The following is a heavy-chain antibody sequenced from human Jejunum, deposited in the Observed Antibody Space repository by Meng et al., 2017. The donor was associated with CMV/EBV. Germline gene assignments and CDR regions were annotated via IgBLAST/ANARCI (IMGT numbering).Heavy chain of an antibody. CDR2: SSGSGSTI. D-gene: IGHD3-10*01. CDR3: ARDYYGSGRIHGTPN. J-gene: IGHJ4*02. V-gene: IGHV3-11*01. Sequence: FTFSDYYMSWIRQAPGKGLEWVSYSSGSGSTIYYADSVKGRCTISRDNAKNSLYLQMNSLRAEDTAVYYCARDYYGSGRIHGTPNWGQGTLVTVSS. CDR1: FTFSDYY.